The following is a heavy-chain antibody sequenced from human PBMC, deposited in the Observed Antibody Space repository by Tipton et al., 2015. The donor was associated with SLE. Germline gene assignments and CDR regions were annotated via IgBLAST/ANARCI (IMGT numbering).Heavy chain of an antibody. J-gene: IGHJ3*02. CDR3: ARDEGSWDAFDI. D-gene: IGHD2-15*01. V-gene: IGHV4-59*01. Sequence: LRLSCTVSGGSISSYYWSWIRQPPGKGLEWIGYIYYSGSTNYNPSLKSRVTISVDTSKNQFSLKLSSVTAADTAVYYCARDEGSWDAFDIWGQGTMVTVSS. CDR1: GGSISSYY. CDR2: IYYSGST.